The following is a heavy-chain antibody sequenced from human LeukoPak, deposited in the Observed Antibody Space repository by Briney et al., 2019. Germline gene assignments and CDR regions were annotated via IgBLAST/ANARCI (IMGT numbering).Heavy chain of an antibody. CDR2: IWYGGSNK. D-gene: IGHD2-2*01. CDR1: GFTFSSYG. J-gene: IGHJ6*03. CDR3: AKDGDIVVVPAAIRNYYYMDV. V-gene: IGHV3-30*02. Sequence: GGSLRLSCAASGFTFSSYGMHWVRQAPGKGLEWVAVIWYGGSNKYYADSVKGRFTISRDNSKNTLYLQMNSLRAEDTAVYYCAKDGDIVVVPAAIRNYYYMDVWGKGTTVTVSS.